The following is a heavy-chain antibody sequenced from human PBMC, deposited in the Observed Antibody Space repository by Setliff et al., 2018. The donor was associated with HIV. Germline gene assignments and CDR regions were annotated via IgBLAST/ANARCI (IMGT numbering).Heavy chain of an antibody. CDR3: ARHPPPEVRGDVTDY. Sequence: SETLSLTCTVSGGSISSGSYHWSRIRQPAGKGLEWIGHIYTSGSTNHNTSLKSRVTISIDTSKNQFSLKLSSVTAANTAVYYCARHPPPEVRGDVTDYWGQGTLVTVSS. CDR1: GGSISSGSYH. V-gene: IGHV4-61*09. D-gene: IGHD3-10*01. J-gene: IGHJ4*02. CDR2: IYTSGST.